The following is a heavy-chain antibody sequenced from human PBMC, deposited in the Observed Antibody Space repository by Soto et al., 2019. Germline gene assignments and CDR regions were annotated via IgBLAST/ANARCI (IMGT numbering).Heavy chain of an antibody. Sequence: SETLSLTCAVSSFSISSGYYWGWVRQPPGKGLEWIGSIYHSGTTNYNPSLKSRVSISMDTSKNQFSLNLDSVTAADTAVYFCARDFAYFDSWGQGALVTVSS. CDR2: IYHSGTT. V-gene: IGHV4-38-2*01. CDR3: ARDFAYFDS. D-gene: IGHD3-3*01. J-gene: IGHJ4*02. CDR1: SFSISSGYY.